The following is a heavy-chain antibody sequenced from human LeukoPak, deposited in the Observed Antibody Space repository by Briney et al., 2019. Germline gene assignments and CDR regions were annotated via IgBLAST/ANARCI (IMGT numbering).Heavy chain of an antibody. J-gene: IGHJ3*02. Sequence: PGGSLRLSCAASGFTVSSNYMSWGRQAPGKGLEWVSIIYSGGSTFYADSVKGRFTISRDNSKNTLYLQMNSLRAEDTAVYYCARGGSYLSAFDIWGQGTMVTVSS. CDR3: ARGGSYLSAFDI. CDR2: IYSGGST. V-gene: IGHV3-53*01. CDR1: GFTVSSNY. D-gene: IGHD1-26*01.